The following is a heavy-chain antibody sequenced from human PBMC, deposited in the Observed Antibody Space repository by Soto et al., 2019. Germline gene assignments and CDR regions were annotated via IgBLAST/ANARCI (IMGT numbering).Heavy chain of an antibody. J-gene: IGHJ4*02. CDR1: GGTFSSYT. Sequence: ASVKVSCKASGGTFSSYTISWVRQAPGQGLEWMGWISAYNGKKNYAQKQQGRVTMTTDTSTSTANKELRSLRSDDTAVYYYARDCVVVVSSDFDYWGQGTLFTVSS. CDR3: ARDCVVVVSSDFDY. CDR2: ISAYNGKK. V-gene: IGHV1-18*01. D-gene: IGHD3-22*01.